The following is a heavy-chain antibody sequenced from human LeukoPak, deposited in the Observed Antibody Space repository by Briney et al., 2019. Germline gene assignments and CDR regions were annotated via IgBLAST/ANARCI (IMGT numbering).Heavy chain of an antibody. CDR2: IYSSGNT. CDR3: ARLRLDGYNYFDY. Sequence: SETLSLTCTVSGGSISSYYWSWIRQPAGKGLEWIGRIYSSGNTNYNPSLNSRVTMSVDTSKNQFSLKLSSVTAADTAVYYCARLRLDGYNYFDYWGQGTLVTASS. J-gene: IGHJ4*02. V-gene: IGHV4-4*07. CDR1: GGSISSYY. D-gene: IGHD5-24*01.